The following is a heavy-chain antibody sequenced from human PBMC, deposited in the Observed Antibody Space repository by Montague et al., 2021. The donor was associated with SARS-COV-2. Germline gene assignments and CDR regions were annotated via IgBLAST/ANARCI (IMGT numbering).Heavy chain of an antibody. Sequence: SETLSLTCTVSGGSIRSSSYYWGWIRQPPGKGLEWIGEIYHSGSTTYNPSLKSRVTISVDTSKNQFSLTLTSLTAADTAVYYCARDQKTISGMLIPPYYFDSWGQGTLVTVSS. J-gene: IGHJ4*02. CDR2: IYHSGST. CDR1: GGSIRSSSYY. D-gene: IGHD3-3*01. V-gene: IGHV4-39*07. CDR3: ARDQKTISGMLIPPYYFDS.